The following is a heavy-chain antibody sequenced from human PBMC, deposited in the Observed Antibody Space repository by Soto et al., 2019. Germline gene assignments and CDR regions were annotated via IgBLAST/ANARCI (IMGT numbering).Heavy chain of an antibody. Sequence: QITLKESGPPLVKPTQTLTLTCTFSGFSLSTSGVGVGWIRQPPGKALEWLALIYWDDDKRYSPSLKNRLTITKDTSKNQVVLTMTNMDPVDTATYYCAHRRGTGTTNWFDPWGQGTLVTVSS. J-gene: IGHJ5*02. CDR2: IYWDDDK. CDR1: GFSLSTSGVG. D-gene: IGHD1-7*01. CDR3: AHRRGTGTTNWFDP. V-gene: IGHV2-5*02.